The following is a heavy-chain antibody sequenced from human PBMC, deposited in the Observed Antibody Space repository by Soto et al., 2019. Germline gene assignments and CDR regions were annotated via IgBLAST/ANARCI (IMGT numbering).Heavy chain of an antibody. CDR3: ARALRGYSGYDREYYFDY. D-gene: IGHD5-12*01. CDR2: IYYSGST. V-gene: IGHV4-31*03. CDR1: GGSISSGGYY. J-gene: IGHJ4*02. Sequence: QVQLQESGPGLVKPSQTLSLTCTVSGGSISSGGYYWSWIRQHPGKGLEWIGYIYYSGSTYYNPSLKSRVTISVDTSKNQFSLKLSSVTAADTAVYYCARALRGYSGYDREYYFDYWGQGTLVTVSS.